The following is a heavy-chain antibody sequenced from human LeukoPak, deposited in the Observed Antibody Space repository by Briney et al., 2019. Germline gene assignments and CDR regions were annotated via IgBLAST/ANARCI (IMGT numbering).Heavy chain of an antibody. CDR1: GFSFTTNW. CDR3: ANVPRSTVSY. Sequence: GGSLRLSCAASGFSFTTNWMHWVRQTPGKRLEWVAELNEDGAVKYYVDSVKGRFTISRDNAKNSLYLQMNRLRAEDTGVYFCANVPRSTVSYWGRGTLVTVSS. D-gene: IGHD2-15*01. CDR2: LNEDGAVK. J-gene: IGHJ4*02. V-gene: IGHV3-7*01.